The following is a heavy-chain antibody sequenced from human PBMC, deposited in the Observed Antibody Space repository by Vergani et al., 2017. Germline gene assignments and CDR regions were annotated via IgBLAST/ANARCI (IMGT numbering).Heavy chain of an antibody. CDR3: ARQRVEGAKIRNSYYYYMDV. J-gene: IGHJ6*03. Sequence: EVQLVQSGAEVKKPGESLKISCKSSGYSFTSYWIGWVRQMPGKGLEWMGIIYPGDSDTRYSPSFQGQVTISADKSISTAYLQWSSLTASDTAMYYCARQRVEGAKIRNSYYYYMDVWGKGTTVTVSS. V-gene: IGHV5-51*01. CDR2: IYPGDSDT. D-gene: IGHD3-16*01. CDR1: GYSFTSYW.